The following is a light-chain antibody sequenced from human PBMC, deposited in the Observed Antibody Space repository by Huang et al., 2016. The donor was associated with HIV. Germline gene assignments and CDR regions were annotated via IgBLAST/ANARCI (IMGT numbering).Light chain of an antibody. CDR3: QQSYRAPVT. CDR2: AAS. CDR1: QSISTY. J-gene: IGKJ4*01. V-gene: IGKV1-39*01. Sequence: DIQMTQSPSSLSGSVGDRVTITCRASQSISTYLNWYQQKSGQAPKLMIYAASSLPGGGPSRFSGSGSGTDFTLTINRLQPEDFSTYYCQQSYRAPVTFGGGTKVEIK.